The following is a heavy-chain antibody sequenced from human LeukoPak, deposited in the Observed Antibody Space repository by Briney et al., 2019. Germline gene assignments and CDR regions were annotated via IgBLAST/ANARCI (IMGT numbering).Heavy chain of an antibody. CDR2: ISSSGSTI. CDR1: GFTFSSYE. D-gene: IGHD6-13*01. J-gene: IGHJ4*02. CDR3: ASNGYSSSWFVGY. V-gene: IGHV3-48*03. Sequence: PGGSLRLSCAASGFTFSSYEMNWVRQAPGKGLEWVSYISSSGSTIYYSDSVKGRFTISRDNAKNSLYLQMNSLRAEDTAVYYCASNGYSSSWFVGYWGQGTLVTVSS.